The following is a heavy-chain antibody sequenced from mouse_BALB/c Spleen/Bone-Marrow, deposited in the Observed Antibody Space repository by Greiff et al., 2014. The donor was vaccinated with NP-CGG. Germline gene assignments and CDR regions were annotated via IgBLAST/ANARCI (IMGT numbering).Heavy chain of an antibody. J-gene: IGHJ2*01. CDR3: ARGDYFDY. Sequence: VQLQQSGAELMKPGASVKISCKATGYTFSSHWIEWVKQRPGHGLEWIGEILPGSGSTNYNEKFEGKATFTADTSSNTAYMQLSSLTSEDSAVYYCARGDYFDYWGQGTTLTVSS. CDR2: ILPGSGST. V-gene: IGHV1-9*01. CDR1: GYTFSSHW.